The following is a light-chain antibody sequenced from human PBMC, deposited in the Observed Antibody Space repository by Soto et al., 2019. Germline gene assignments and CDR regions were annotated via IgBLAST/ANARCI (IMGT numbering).Light chain of an antibody. J-gene: IGLJ1*01. V-gene: IGLV2-14*01. CDR1: SIDVGGYNY. CDR3: SSYRSGGTFG. Sequence: QSVLTQPASVSGSPGQSIAISCTGTSIDVGGYNYVSWHQQHPGKAPKVLISVVSNRPSGVSNRFSGSKSGNTASLTISGLQAEDEADYYCSSYRSGGTFGFGSGTKVTVL. CDR2: VVS.